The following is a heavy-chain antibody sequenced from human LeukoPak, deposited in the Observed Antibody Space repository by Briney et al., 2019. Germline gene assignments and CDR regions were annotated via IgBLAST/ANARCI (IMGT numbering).Heavy chain of an antibody. CDR1: GFXFTNAX. Sequence: KPGGSLRLXCAASGFXFTNAXMXXXXXXXXXXLEWVGRIKSKXXGGXTDYAXXXXXXXTXXXXXXXFXLYLQMNSLKIEDTAVYYCTTSRYWGQGTLVTVSS. J-gene: IGHJ4*02. V-gene: IGHV3-15*01. D-gene: IGHD6-19*01. CDR2: IKSKXXGGXT. CDR3: TTSRY.